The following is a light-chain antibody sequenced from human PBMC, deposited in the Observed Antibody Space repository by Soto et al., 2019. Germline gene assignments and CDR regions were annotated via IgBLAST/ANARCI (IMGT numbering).Light chain of an antibody. V-gene: IGLV2-14*01. Sequence: QSALTQPASVSGSPGQSVTISCTGTSSDIGGYNYVSWYQQHPGTAPKLMIYDVSNRPSGVSNRFSGSKSGTTASLTISGLEAEDADDYYRSSYRSSSALVFGGGTKLTVL. CDR1: SSDIGGYNY. CDR3: SSYRSSSALV. J-gene: IGLJ2*01. CDR2: DVS.